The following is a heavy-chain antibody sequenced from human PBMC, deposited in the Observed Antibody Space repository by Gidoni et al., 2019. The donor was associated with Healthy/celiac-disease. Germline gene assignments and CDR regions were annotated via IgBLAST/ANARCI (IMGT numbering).Heavy chain of an antibody. CDR3: ARGRPLWGSDGGALWCGELPYEDYYGMDV. Sequence: VQLQESGPGLVKPSQTLSLTCTVSDGSISRCRSYWIWIRQHPGKGLAGIGDIYYRWSTHVNPSFNSRVSISVDTAKNQFSLKLSFVTAADTAVYFCARGRPLWGSDGGALWCGELPYEDYYGMDVWGQGTTVTVSS. CDR1: DGSISRCRSY. CDR2: IYYRWST. D-gene: IGHD3-10*01. J-gene: IGHJ6*02. V-gene: IGHV4-31*03.